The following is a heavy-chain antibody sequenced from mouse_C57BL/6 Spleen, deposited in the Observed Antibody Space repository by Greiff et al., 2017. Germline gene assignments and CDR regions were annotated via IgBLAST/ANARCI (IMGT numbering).Heavy chain of an antibody. CDR2: IYPGDGDT. D-gene: IGHD2-1*01. J-gene: IGHJ1*03. V-gene: IGHV1-80*01. CDR3: ARWDGNYPYWYFDV. CDR1: GYAFSSYW. Sequence: VKLQESGAELVKPGASVKISCKASGYAFSSYWMNWVKQRPGKGLEWIGQIYPGDGDTNYNGKFKGKATLTADKSSSTAYMQLSSLTSEDSAVYFCARWDGNYPYWYFDVWGTGTTVTVSS.